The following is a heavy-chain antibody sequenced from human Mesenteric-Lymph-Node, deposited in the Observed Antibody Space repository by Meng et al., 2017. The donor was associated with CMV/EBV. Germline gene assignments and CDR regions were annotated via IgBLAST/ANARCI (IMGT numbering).Heavy chain of an antibody. J-gene: IGHJ6*02. D-gene: IGHD2-2*01. CDR2: IHHSGST. CDR1: GGSISSYY. Sequence: SETLSLTCTVSGGSISSYYWSWIRQPPGKGLEWIGYIHHSGSTNYNPSLKSRLIISVDTSKNQFSLKLRSVTAADTAVYYCARMVSVVPAAISFYYGMDVWGQGTTVTVSS. V-gene: IGHV4-59*01. CDR3: ARMVSVVPAAISFYYGMDV.